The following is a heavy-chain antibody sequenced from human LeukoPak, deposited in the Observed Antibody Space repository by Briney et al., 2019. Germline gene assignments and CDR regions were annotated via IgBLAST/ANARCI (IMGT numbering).Heavy chain of an antibody. Sequence: PGGSLRLSCTASGFTFTDYYMTWIRQAPGKGLEWVSMVSVSGSSLHYADSVKGRFTISRDNAKNSLYLQMNTLRVEDTAVYYCARARRGLRFLEWFRGYYFDYWGQGTLVTVSS. J-gene: IGHJ4*02. D-gene: IGHD3-3*01. CDR2: VSVSGSSL. V-gene: IGHV3-11*01. CDR3: ARARRGLRFLEWFRGYYFDY. CDR1: GFTFTDYY.